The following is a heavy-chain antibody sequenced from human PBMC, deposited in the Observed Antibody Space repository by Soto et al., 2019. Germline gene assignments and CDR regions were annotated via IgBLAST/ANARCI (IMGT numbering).Heavy chain of an antibody. CDR1: GGCFRGYY. D-gene: IGHD3-9*01. V-gene: IGHV4-34*01. CDR2: INHSGST. J-gene: IGHJ6*02. Sequence: PSETLSLTCAVYGGCFRGYYWSWIRQPPGKGLEWFGEINHSGSTNYNPSLKSRVTISVDTSKNQFSLKLSSVTAADTAVYYCARGHYDILTGYFIAYYYYGMDVWGQGTTVTV. CDR3: ARGHYDILTGYFIAYYYYGMDV.